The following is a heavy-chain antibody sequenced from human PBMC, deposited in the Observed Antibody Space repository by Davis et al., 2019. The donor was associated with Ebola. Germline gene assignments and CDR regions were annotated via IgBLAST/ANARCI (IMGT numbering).Heavy chain of an antibody. D-gene: IGHD4-23*01. CDR1: GYTFTSYA. V-gene: IGHV1-3*01. J-gene: IGHJ5*02. CDR3: ARWATVVNWFDP. CDR2: INPGNGNT. Sequence: AASVKVSCKASGYTFTSYAMHWVRQAPGQRLEWLGWINPGNGNTKYSQKFQGRVTITRDTSASTAYMELSSLRSEDTAVYYCARWATVVNWFDPWGQGTLVTVSS.